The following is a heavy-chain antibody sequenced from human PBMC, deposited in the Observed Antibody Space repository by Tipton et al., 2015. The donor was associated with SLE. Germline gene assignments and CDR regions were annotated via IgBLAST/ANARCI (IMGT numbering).Heavy chain of an antibody. Sequence: RSLRLSCAASGFTFSSYGMHWVRQAPGKGLEWVAVIWYDGSNKYYADSVKGRFTIAKDDSQNTVNLQMNSLRAEDTAVYYCAREAEESSGNWFDPWGQGTLVTVSS. CDR2: IWYDGSNK. J-gene: IGHJ5*02. V-gene: IGHV3-33*01. CDR3: AREAEESSGNWFDP. CDR1: GFTFSSYG. D-gene: IGHD6-25*01.